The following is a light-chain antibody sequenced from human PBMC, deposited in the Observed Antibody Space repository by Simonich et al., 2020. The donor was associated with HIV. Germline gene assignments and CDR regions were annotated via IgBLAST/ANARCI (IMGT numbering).Light chain of an antibody. J-gene: IGKJ1*01. CDR1: QSISIW. CDR3: QQYYSFPRT. V-gene: IGKV1-5*03. Sequence: DIQMTQSPSTLSVSVGDRVTITCRTSQSISIWLAWYQQKPGKAPKRLIYEASSFPSGVPSRFSGSGSGTEFTLTISSLQPDDFATYYCQQYYSFPRTFGQGTNVDIK. CDR2: EAS.